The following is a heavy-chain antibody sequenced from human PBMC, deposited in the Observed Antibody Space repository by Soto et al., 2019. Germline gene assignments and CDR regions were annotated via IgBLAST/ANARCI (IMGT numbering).Heavy chain of an antibody. CDR2: ISGSGGST. CDR1: GFTFSSYA. Sequence: GGSLRLSCAASGFTFSSYAMSWVRQAPGKGLEWVSAISGSGGSTYYADSVKGRFTISRDNSKNTLYLQMNSLRAEDTAVYYCAKSMGQGIWFGELLPVYYYYYMDVWGKGTTVTVSS. D-gene: IGHD3-10*01. V-gene: IGHV3-23*01. J-gene: IGHJ6*03. CDR3: AKSMGQGIWFGELLPVYYYYYMDV.